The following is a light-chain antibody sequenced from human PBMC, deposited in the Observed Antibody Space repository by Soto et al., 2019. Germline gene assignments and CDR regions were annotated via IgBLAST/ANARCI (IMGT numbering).Light chain of an antibody. CDR2: GAS. CDR3: QQHSNWPLT. J-gene: IGKJ4*01. Sequence: EIVLTQSPGTLSLSPGERATLSCRASQSFNSIYLAWYQQKPGQAPRLLIYGASSRATGIPDRFSGSGSGTDFTLTISSLEPEDFAVYYCQQHSNWPLTFGGGTKVDIK. CDR1: QSFNSIY. V-gene: IGKV3D-20*02.